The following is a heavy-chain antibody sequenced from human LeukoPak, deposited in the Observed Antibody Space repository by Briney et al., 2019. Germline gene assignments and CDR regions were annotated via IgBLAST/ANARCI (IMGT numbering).Heavy chain of an antibody. CDR1: GFTFGDSA. CDR2: IRSAHYGGTT. CDR3: TREVDTRSPY. Sequence: GGSLRLSCTTSGFTFGDSAMSWVRQAPGKGLEWLGFIRSAHYGGTTEYVASVRGRFTISRDDSKSIAYLQLNSLKTEDTAVDDCTREVDTRSPYWGQGALVTVSS. D-gene: IGHD1-26*01. V-gene: IGHV3-49*04. J-gene: IGHJ4*02.